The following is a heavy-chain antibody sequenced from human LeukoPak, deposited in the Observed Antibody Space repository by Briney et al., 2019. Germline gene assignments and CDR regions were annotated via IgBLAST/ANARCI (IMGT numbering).Heavy chain of an antibody. V-gene: IGHV1-2*04. J-gene: IGHJ4*02. CDR1: GYTFTGYY. CDR2: INPNSGGT. Sequence: ASVKVSCKASGYTFTGYYMHWVRQAPGQGLEWMGWINPNSGGTNYAQKFQGWATMTRDTSISTAYMELSRLRSDDTAVYYCAYSSSSLAFDYWGQGTLVTVSS. CDR3: AYSSSSLAFDY. D-gene: IGHD6-13*01.